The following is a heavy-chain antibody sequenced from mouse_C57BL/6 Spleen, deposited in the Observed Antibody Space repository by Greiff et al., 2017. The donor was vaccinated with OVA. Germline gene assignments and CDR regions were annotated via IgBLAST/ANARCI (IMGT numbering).Heavy chain of an antibody. CDR2: IYPRSGNT. J-gene: IGHJ1*03. CDR1: GYTFTSYG. V-gene: IGHV1-81*01. Sequence: QVQLQQSGAELARPGASVKLSCKASGYTFTSYGISWVKQRTGQGLEWIGEIYPRSGNTYYNEKFKGKATLTADKSSSTAYMELRSLTSEDSAVYFCARSGYGSSYRYFDVWGTGTTVTVSS. CDR3: ARSGYGSSYRYFDV. D-gene: IGHD1-1*01.